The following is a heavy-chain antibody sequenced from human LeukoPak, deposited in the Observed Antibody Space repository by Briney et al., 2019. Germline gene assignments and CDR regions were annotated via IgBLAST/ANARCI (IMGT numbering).Heavy chain of an antibody. CDR2: VYHSGST. CDR3: ARNDSSGYFDQ. CDR1: DYSISSGNY. V-gene: IGHV4-38-2*01. J-gene: IGHJ4*02. Sequence: SETLSLTCAVSDYSISSGNYWGWIRQPPGKGLEWIGSVYHSGSTHYSPSLKSRVTISVDTSENQFSLKLRSVTAADTAVYYCARNDSSGYFDQSGRGTLVTVSS. D-gene: IGHD3-22*01.